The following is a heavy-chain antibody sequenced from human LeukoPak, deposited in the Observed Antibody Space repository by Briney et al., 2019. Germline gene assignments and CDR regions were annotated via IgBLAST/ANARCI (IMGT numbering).Heavy chain of an antibody. CDR2: ISGSAHKI. V-gene: IGHV3-23*01. CDR3: ANAPVYSSSWYGFYY. J-gene: IGHJ4*02. CDR1: GITFSNYA. D-gene: IGHD6-13*01. Sequence: GGSLRLSCVASGITFSNYAVSWVRQAPEKGLDWVSVISGSAHKIRYADSVKGRFTISRDNSENIVYLQMNNLRAEDTAVYYCANAPVYSSSWYGFYYWGQGTQVTVSS.